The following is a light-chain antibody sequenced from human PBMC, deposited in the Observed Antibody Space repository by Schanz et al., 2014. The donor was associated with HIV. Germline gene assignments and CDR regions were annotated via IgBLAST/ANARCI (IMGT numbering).Light chain of an antibody. J-gene: IGLJ1*01. CDR2: DVS. V-gene: IGLV2-14*01. CDR1: SSDVGGYNY. Sequence: QSVLTQPASVSGSPGQSITISCTGTSSDVGGYNYVSWYQQHPGKAPKLMIYDVSNRPSGVPDRFSGSKSGTSASLVITGLQAEDEADYYCQSYDSSLSGYVFGTGTKLTVL. CDR3: QSYDSSLSGYV.